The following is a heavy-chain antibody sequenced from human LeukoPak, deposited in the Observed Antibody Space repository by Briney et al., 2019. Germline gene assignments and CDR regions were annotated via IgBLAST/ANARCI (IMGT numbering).Heavy chain of an antibody. D-gene: IGHD4-23*01. Sequence: GGSLRLSCAASGFTFSSYAMSWVRQAPGKGLEWVSAISGSGGGTYYADSVKGRFTISRDNSKNTLYLQMGSLRAEDMAVYYCARGPHYGGNSWRIGMDVWGQGTTVTVSS. CDR3: ARGPHYGGNSWRIGMDV. CDR1: GFTFSSYA. J-gene: IGHJ6*02. CDR2: ISGSGGGT. V-gene: IGHV3-23*01.